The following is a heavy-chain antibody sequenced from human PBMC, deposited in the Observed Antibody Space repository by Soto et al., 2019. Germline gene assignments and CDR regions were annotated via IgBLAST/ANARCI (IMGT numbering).Heavy chain of an antibody. V-gene: IGHV1-18*01. CDR3: ARDPPETPSDY. CDR1: GYTFTDYG. J-gene: IGHJ4*02. CDR2: ISAQNGDT. Sequence: QVQLVQSGADVKKPGASVRVSCKASGYTFTDYGITWVRQAPGQGLAWMGWISAQNGDTNLAQKFRGRVTLTTDTSTGTAYMDLRSLTPDDTAVYYCARDPPETPSDYWGQGTLVTVSS.